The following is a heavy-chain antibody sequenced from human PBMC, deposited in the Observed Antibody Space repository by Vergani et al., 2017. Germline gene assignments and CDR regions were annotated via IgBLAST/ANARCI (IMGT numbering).Heavy chain of an antibody. V-gene: IGHV1-46*01. Sequence: QVQLVQSGAEVKKPGASVKVSCKASGYTFTSYYMHWVRQAPGQGLEWMGIINPSGGSTSYAQKFQGRVTMTRDTSTSTVYMELSSLRSEDTAVYYCARRDKLLWFGELSYDAFDIWGQGTMVTVSS. D-gene: IGHD3-10*01. CDR2: INPSGGST. J-gene: IGHJ3*02. CDR1: GYTFTSYY. CDR3: ARRDKLLWFGELSYDAFDI.